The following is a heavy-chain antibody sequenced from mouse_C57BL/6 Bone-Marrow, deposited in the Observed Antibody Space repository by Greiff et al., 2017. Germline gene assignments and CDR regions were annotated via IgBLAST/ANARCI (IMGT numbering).Heavy chain of an antibody. Sequence: QVQLQQSGAELARPGASVKLSCKASGYTFTSYGISWVKQRTGQGLEWIGEIYPRSGNTYYTEKFKGKATLTADKSSSTAYMELRRLTSEDSAVYFCARTGWFAYWGQGTLVTVSA. J-gene: IGHJ3*01. CDR3: ARTGWFAY. V-gene: IGHV1-81*01. CDR1: GYTFTSYG. CDR2: IYPRSGNT.